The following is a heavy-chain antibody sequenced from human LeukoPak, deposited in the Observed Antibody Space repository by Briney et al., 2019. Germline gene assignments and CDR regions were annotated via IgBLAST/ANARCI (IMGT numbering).Heavy chain of an antibody. V-gene: IGHV3-23*01. D-gene: IGHD3-16*01. CDR2: ISGSGGST. CDR3: AKGYYDYVWGSYYFDY. Sequence: GGSLRLSCAASGFTFSNAWMSWVRQAPGKGLEWVSAISGSGGSTYYADSVKGRFTISRDNSRDTLYLQMNSPRAEDTAVYYCAKGYYDYVWGSYYFDYWGQGTLVTVSS. J-gene: IGHJ4*02. CDR1: GFTFSNAW.